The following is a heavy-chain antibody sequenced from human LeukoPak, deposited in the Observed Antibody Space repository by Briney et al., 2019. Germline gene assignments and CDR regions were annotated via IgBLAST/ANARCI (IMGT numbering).Heavy chain of an antibody. J-gene: IGHJ5*01. V-gene: IGHV3-23*01. Sequence: GGSLRLSCAASGFTFSSYWMHWVRQAPGKGLEWVSGISGSGGSTYYADSVKGRFTISRDNSKNTLYLQMNSLRVEDTAVYYCAKDQIYCSSTSCYGWFDSWGQGTLVTVSS. CDR2: ISGSGGST. CDR1: GFTFSSYW. CDR3: AKDQIYCSSTSCYGWFDS. D-gene: IGHD2-2*01.